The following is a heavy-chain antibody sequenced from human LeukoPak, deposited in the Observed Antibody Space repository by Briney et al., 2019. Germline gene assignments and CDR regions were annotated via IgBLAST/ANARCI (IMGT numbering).Heavy chain of an antibody. CDR2: INPNSGGT. CDR1: GYTFTGYY. CDR3: ARLEDYGESNSDY. D-gene: IGHD4-17*01. V-gene: IGHV1-2*02. J-gene: IGHJ4*02. Sequence: GASVKVSCKASGYTFTGYYMHWVRQAPGQGLEWMGWINPNSGGTNYAQKFQGRVTMTRDTSISTAYMELSRLRSDDTAVYYYARLEDYGESNSDYWGQGTLVTVSS.